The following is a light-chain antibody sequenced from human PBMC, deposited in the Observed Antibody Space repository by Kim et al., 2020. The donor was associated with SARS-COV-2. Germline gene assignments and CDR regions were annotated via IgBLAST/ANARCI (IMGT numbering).Light chain of an antibody. CDR3: LQHNTYPIT. CDR1: QGISTH. V-gene: IGKV1-17*03. CDR2: GAS. J-gene: IGKJ5*01. Sequence: ASVGDRVTITCRASQGISTHLAWFQQKPGKVPKRLIYGASSLQSGVPSRFSGSGSGTEFTLTISSLQPEDFATYFCLQHNTYPITFGQGTRLEIK.